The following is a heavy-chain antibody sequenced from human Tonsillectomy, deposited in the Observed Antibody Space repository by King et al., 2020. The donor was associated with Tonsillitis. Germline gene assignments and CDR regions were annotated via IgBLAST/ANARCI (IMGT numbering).Heavy chain of an antibody. CDR2: ISDSGSI. CDR1: GGSISSYY. Sequence: VQLQESGPGLVKPSETLSLTCTVSGGSISSYYWSWIRQPPGKGLEWIGYISDSGSIKYNPSLTSRVTISVDTSKAHFSLKLSSMTAADTAVYYCARSRTINWWWFDPWGQGTLVTVSS. J-gene: IGHJ5*02. V-gene: IGHV4-59*01. D-gene: IGHD2-8*02. CDR3: ARSRTINWWWFDP.